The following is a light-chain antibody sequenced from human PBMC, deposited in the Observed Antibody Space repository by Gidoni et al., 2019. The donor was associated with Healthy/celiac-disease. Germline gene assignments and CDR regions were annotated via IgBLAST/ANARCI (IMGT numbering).Light chain of an antibody. CDR2: WAS. Sequence: DIVMTQSPDSLAESLGERATINCKSSQSVLYSSNNQNYLAWYQQKPGQPPKLLIYWASTRASGVPDRFSGSGSGTDFTLTISSLQAEDVAVYYCQQYYSTPYTFGQGTKLEIK. V-gene: IGKV4-1*01. CDR3: QQYYSTPYT. CDR1: QSVLYSSNNQNY. J-gene: IGKJ2*01.